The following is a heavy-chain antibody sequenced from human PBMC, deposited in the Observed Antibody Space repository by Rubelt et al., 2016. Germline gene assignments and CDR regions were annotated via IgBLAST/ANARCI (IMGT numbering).Heavy chain of an antibody. J-gene: IGHJ4*02. V-gene: IGHV4-59*08. CDR1: GDSISSRY. D-gene: IGHD2-15*01. CDR3: NSVVVHRFDY. CDR2: MSYGGSA. Sequence: QVQLQESGPGLVKPSATLSLTCTVSGDSISSRYWSWLRQPPGKGLEWIGYMSYGGSANYNPSLKSRVTISIDTARNQFSLMLSSVTAADTAVYYCNSVVVHRFDYWGQGTLVTVSS.